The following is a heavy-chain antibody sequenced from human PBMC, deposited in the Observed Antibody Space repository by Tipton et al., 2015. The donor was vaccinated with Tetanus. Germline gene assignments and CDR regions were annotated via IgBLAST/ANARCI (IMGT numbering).Heavy chain of an antibody. D-gene: IGHD2-15*01. CDR3: AREADCSCGRGVSWGVCN. V-gene: IGHV3-33*01. CDR2: SWYDGTDK. J-gene: IGHJ4*02. Sequence: SLRLSCAASGFIFSSYGIHWVRQAPGKGLAWVAVSWYDGTDKYYADSVKGRFTISRDNSKNTRYLQMNSLRAKDTAVYYCAREADCSCGRGVSWGVCNWGQGTHVPVSS. CDR1: GFIFSSYG.